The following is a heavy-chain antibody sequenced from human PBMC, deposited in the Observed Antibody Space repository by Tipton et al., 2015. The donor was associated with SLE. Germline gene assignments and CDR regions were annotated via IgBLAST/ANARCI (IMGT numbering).Heavy chain of an antibody. V-gene: IGHV3-23*01. CDR1: GFSFSNFA. CDR3: AKLPTGVGSLAEYFQH. D-gene: IGHD2-8*02. Sequence: GSLRLSCAASGFSFSNFAMSWVRQAPGKGLEWVSSISANGGMTFYADSVKGRFTISRDSSKNTLFLQMNSLRAEDTALYFCAKLPTGVGSLAEYFQHWGQGTQVIVSS. CDR2: ISANGGMT. J-gene: IGHJ1*01.